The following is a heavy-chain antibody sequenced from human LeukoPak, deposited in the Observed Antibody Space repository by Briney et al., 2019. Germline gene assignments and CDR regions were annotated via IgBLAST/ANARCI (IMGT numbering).Heavy chain of an antibody. CDR1: GFTFSDYY. CDR2: ISSGGSTI. V-gene: IGHV3-11*01. D-gene: IGHD5-18*01. Sequence: PGGSLRLSCAASGFTFSDYYTNWIRQAPGKGLEWVSYISSGGSTINYADSVKGRFTISRDNAKNSLYLQMNSLRAEDTAVYYCARQYNYDSRAFDYWGQGTLVTVSS. CDR3: ARQYNYDSRAFDY. J-gene: IGHJ4*02.